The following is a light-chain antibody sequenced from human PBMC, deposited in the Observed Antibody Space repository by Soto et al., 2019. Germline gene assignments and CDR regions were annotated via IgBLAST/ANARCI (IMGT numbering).Light chain of an antibody. CDR1: QSVSSN. Sequence: DTVLTQSPGTLSLSPGERATLSCRASQSVSSNLAWYQQKPGQAPRLLIYGASTRATGIPDRFSGSGSGTDFTLTISSLEPEDSAVYYCQQRHMWPITFGQGTRLEIK. CDR3: QQRHMWPIT. V-gene: IGKV3-11*01. CDR2: GAS. J-gene: IGKJ5*01.